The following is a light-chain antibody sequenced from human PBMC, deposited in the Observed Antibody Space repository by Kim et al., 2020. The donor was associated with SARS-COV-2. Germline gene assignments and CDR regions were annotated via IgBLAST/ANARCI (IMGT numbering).Light chain of an antibody. J-gene: IGKJ4*01. CDR3: RQGTNRPPLT. CDR2: KVS. CDR1: QSLVHSDGNTY. V-gene: IGKV2-30*02. Sequence: DVVMTQSPLSLPVTLGQPASISCRSSQSLVHSDGNTYLNWFQQRPGQSPRRLIYKVSNRDSGVPDRFSGSGSGTDFTLKISRVEAEDVGVYYCRQGTNRPPLTFGGGTKMEIK.